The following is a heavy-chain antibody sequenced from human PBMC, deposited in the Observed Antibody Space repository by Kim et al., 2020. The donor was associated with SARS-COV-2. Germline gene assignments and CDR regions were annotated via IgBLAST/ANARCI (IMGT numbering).Heavy chain of an antibody. CDR1: GFTFDDYA. CDR2: ISWNSGSI. Sequence: GGSLRLSCAASGFTFDDYAMHWVRQAPGKGLEWVSGISWNSGSIGYADSVKGRFTISRDNAKNSLYLQMNSLRAEDTALYYCARVTVWGQGTMVTVSS. CDR3: ARVTV. V-gene: IGHV3-9*01. J-gene: IGHJ3*01. D-gene: IGHD2-21*02.